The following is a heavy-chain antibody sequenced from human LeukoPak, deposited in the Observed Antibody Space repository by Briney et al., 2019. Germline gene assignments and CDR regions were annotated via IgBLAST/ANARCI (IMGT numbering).Heavy chain of an antibody. D-gene: IGHD6-13*01. Sequence: SETLSLTCTVSGYSISSGYYWGWIRQPPGKGLEWIGSIYHSGSTYYNPSLKSRVTISVDTSKNQFSLKLSSVTAADTAVYYCARDQPGYSSSWYLGNWFDPWGQGTLVTVSS. CDR3: ARDQPGYSSSWYLGNWFDP. CDR1: GYSISSGYY. V-gene: IGHV4-38-2*02. J-gene: IGHJ5*02. CDR2: IYHSGST.